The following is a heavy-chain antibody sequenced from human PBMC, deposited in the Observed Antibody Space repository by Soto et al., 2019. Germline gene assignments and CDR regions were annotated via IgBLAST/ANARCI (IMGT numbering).Heavy chain of an antibody. J-gene: IGHJ3*02. Sequence: PGGSLRLSCAASGFTFSNAWMSWVRQAPGKGLEWVGRIKSKTDGGTTDYAAPVKGRFTISRDDSKNTLYLQMNSLKTEDTAVYYCTTEGDCSGGSCFHDAFDIWGQGTMVTVSS. CDR2: IKSKTDGGTT. V-gene: IGHV3-15*01. D-gene: IGHD2-15*01. CDR3: TTEGDCSGGSCFHDAFDI. CDR1: GFTFSNAW.